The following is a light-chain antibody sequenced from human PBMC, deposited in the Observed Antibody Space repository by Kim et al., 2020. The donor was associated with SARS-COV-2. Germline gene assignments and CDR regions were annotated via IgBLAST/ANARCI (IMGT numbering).Light chain of an antibody. CDR3: AAWDDSLSGPV. Sequence: GERDTISCSGSRSKIGSNDVHGYQQLPGTATKLLIYRKNQRPSGGPDRFSGSKSGTSASLAISGLRSEDEAEYYCAAWDDSLSGPVFGGGTKLTVL. CDR1: RSKIGSND. J-gene: IGLJ3*02. CDR2: RKN. V-gene: IGLV1-47*01.